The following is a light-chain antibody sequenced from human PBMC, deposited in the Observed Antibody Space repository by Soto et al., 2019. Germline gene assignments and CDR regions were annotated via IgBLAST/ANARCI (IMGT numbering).Light chain of an antibody. Sequence: SYELTQPPSVSVSPEQTASITCSGDKLGDKYAYWYQQKPGQSPLLVIYQDNKRPSGIPERFSGSNSGNTATLTISGTQAMDEADYYCQAWDRTTVVFGGGTQLTVL. V-gene: IGLV3-1*01. J-gene: IGLJ2*01. CDR3: QAWDRTTVV. CDR2: QDN. CDR1: KLGDKY.